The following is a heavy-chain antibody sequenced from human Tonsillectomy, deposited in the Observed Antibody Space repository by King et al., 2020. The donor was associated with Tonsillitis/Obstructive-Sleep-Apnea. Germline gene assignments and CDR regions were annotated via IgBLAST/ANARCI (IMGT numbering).Heavy chain of an antibody. CDR2: ISAYNGNT. CDR3: ARGRFLEWLLRTDYYYYMDV. Sequence: QLVQSGAGVKKPGASVKVSCKASGYTFSSYGISWVRQAPGQGLEWMGWISAYNGNTNYAQKFQGRVTMTTDTSTSTAYMELRSLRSDDTAVYYCARGRFLEWLLRTDYYYYMDVWGKGTTVTVSS. CDR1: GYTFSSYG. J-gene: IGHJ6*03. V-gene: IGHV1-18*01. D-gene: IGHD3-3*01.